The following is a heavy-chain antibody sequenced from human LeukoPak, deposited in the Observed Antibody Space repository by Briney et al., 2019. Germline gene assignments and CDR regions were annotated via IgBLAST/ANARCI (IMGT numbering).Heavy chain of an antibody. CDR2: IIPIFGTV. J-gene: IGHJ6*02. D-gene: IGHD2-2*02. V-gene: IGHV1-69*01. CDR1: GGTFSSYA. Sequence: ASVKVSCKASGGTFSSYAISWVRQAPGQGLEWMGGIIPIFGTVNYAQKFQGRVTITADESTSTAYMELSSLRSEDTAVYYCARGLRDTYYYYYYGMDVWGQGTTVTVSS. CDR3: ARGLRDTYYYYYYGMDV.